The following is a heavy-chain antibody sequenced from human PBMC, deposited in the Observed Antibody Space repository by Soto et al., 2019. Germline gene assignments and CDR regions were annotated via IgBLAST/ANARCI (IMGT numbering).Heavy chain of an antibody. Sequence: QVQLQESGPGLVKSSETLSLTCTVFGGSINNDYLSCIRQSPEKGLEWIGYISYSGSTNYNPSLKSRLSISVDTSKNQFSLKVISVTAADTALYYCARHRPSGGEGYAMDVWGQGTTVTVSS. CDR3: ARHRPSGGEGYAMDV. V-gene: IGHV4-59*08. D-gene: IGHD3-10*01. J-gene: IGHJ6*02. CDR2: ISYSGST. CDR1: GGSINNDY.